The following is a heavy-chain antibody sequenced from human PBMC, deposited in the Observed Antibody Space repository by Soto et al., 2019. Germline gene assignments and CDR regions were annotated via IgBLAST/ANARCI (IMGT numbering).Heavy chain of an antibody. CDR1: GFTFSSYA. D-gene: IGHD3-10*01. CDR2: ITSDGGNT. J-gene: IGHJ4*02. Sequence: EVQLLESGGGLVQPGGSLRLSCAASGFTFSSYAMTWVRQAPGKGLEWVSTITSDGGNTYYVDSVKGRFTISRDNSKNTLYLQMNSLSAEDTAVYYCAKGRGGNNRYSFDYWGQGTLVTVSS. V-gene: IGHV3-23*01. CDR3: AKGRGGNNRYSFDY.